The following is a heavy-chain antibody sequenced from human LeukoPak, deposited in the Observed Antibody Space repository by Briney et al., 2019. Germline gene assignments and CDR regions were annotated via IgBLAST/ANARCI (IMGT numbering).Heavy chain of an antibody. J-gene: IGHJ4*02. CDR1: EFTFSDYY. Sequence: GGSLRLPCAASEFTFSDYYMSWIRQAPGKGLEWVSYISSSSSYTNYADSVKGRFTISRDNAKNSLYLQMNSLRAEDTAVYYCARDSVAGNYFDYWGQGTPVTVSS. CDR3: ARDSVAGNYFDY. D-gene: IGHD6-19*01. V-gene: IGHV3-11*06. CDR2: ISSSSSYT.